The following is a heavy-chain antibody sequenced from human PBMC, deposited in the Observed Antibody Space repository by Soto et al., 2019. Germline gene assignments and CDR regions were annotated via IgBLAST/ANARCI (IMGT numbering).Heavy chain of an antibody. Sequence: QVQLVQSGTEVKKPGASVKVSCKASGYPFRNYGISWLRQAPGHGLEWMCWINADNGITDSAQKLQGRVTMTTDTSTSTAYMELSSLRSDDTAVCYWARDHSPGRGLPDSWGQGTLVTVSS. CDR2: INADNGIT. CDR1: GYPFRNYG. V-gene: IGHV1-18*01. D-gene: IGHD3-10*01. J-gene: IGHJ4*02. CDR3: ARDHSPGRGLPDS.